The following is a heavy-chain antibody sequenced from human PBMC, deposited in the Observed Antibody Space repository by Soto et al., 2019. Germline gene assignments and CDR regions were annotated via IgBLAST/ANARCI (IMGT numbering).Heavy chain of an antibody. J-gene: IGHJ4*02. CDR1: GFTFSSYA. Sequence: EVQLLESGGGLVQPGGSLRLSCTASGFTFSSYAMSWVRQAPGQGLEWVAAISGSGGRTYYADYVKGRFTISRDNTKNTPDQQMNSRIAEDTAVFYCSKDRLLRFGGPESDVDFWGQGTLVTVSS. D-gene: IGHD3-10*01. V-gene: IGHV3-23*01. CDR3: SKDRLLRFGGPESDVDF. CDR2: ISGSGGRT.